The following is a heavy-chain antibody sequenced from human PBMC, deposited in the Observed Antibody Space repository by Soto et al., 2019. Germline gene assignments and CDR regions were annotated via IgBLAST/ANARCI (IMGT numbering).Heavy chain of an antibody. J-gene: IGHJ5*02. Sequence: GESLKISCKGSGYSFTSYWIGWVRQMPGKGLEWMGIIYPGDSDTRYSPSFQGQVTISADKSISTAYLQWSSLKASDTAMYYCARRPQPRRCSGGSCYSGGLSWFDPWGQGTLVTV. CDR1: GYSFTSYW. D-gene: IGHD2-15*01. CDR3: ARRPQPRRCSGGSCYSGGLSWFDP. V-gene: IGHV5-51*01. CDR2: IYPGDSDT.